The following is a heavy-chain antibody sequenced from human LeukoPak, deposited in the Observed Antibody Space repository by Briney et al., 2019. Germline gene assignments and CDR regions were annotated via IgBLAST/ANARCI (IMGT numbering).Heavy chain of an antibody. J-gene: IGHJ5*02. V-gene: IGHV1-24*01. CDR3: ATRLGGYDWFDP. CDR2: FDPEDGET. Sequence: GASVKVSCKVSGYTLTELSMHWVRQAPGKGLEWMGGFDPEDGETIYAQKFQGRVTMTEDTSTDTAYMELSSLRSEDTAVYYCATRLGGYDWFDPWGQGTLVTVSS. CDR1: GYTLTELS. D-gene: IGHD4-23*01.